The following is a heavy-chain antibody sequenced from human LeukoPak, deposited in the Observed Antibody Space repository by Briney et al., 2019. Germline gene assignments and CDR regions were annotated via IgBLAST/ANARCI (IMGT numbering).Heavy chain of an antibody. CDR1: GFTFGRSW. D-gene: IGHD6-13*01. Sequence: PGGSLRLSCGVSGFTFGRSWMSWFRQTPAKGLEFVANIKEDGSVRNYVDSVQGRFTISRDNAKNSLYLHMNSLRAEDTAVYYCARDPGYSSFDYWGQGTLVTVSS. CDR3: ARDPGYSSFDY. CDR2: IKEDGSVR. V-gene: IGHV3-7*01. J-gene: IGHJ4*02.